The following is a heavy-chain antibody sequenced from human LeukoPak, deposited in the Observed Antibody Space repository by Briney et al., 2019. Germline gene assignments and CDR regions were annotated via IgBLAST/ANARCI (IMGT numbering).Heavy chain of an antibody. V-gene: IGHV4-4*07. CDR2: IYTSGGT. CDR3: ARAPIGSHLDH. Sequence: SETLSLTCTVSGDSVSSYYWSWIRQPAGKGLEWIGRIYTSGGTNYNPSLTSRVTISLDTSRNQFSLKVTSLTAADTAVYYCARAPIGSHLDHWGPGTLVTVSS. J-gene: IGHJ4*02. D-gene: IGHD1-26*01. CDR1: GDSVSSYY.